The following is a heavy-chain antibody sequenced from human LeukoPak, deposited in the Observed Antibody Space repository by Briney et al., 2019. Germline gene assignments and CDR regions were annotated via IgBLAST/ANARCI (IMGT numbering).Heavy chain of an antibody. D-gene: IGHD3-3*01. V-gene: IGHV4-59*01. CDR3: ARGDYDFWSGRQGGWFDP. J-gene: IGHJ5*02. CDR1: GGSISSYY. CDR2: IYYSGST. Sequence: PSENLSLTCTVSGGSISSYYWSWIRQPPGKGLEWIGYIYYSGSTNYNPSLKSRVTISVDTSKNQFSLKLSSVTAADTAVYYCARGDYDFWSGRQGGWFDPWGQGTLVTVSS.